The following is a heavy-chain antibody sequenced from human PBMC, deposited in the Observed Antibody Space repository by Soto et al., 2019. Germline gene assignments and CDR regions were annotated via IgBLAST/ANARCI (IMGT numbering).Heavy chain of an antibody. V-gene: IGHV6-1*01. Sequence: SQTLSLPCAISGDSVSSNTASWNWIRQSPSRGLEWLGRTYFRSKWYNDYAVSVKSRIIINPDTSNNQCSLQLNSVTPEDTAVYFCAKGDNLGPKTGYAFDPWGQGIMVTVSS. D-gene: IGHD5-12*01. CDR2: TYFRSKWYN. CDR1: GDSVSSNTAS. CDR3: AKGDNLGPKTGYAFDP. J-gene: IGHJ5*02.